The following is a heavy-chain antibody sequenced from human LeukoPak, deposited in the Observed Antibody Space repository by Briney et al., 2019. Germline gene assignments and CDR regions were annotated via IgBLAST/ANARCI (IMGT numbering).Heavy chain of an antibody. V-gene: IGHV3-74*01. CDR2: INSDGSST. Sequence: GGSLRLSCAASGFTFSSYWMHWVRQAPGKGQVWVSRINSDGSSTSYADSVKGRFTISRDNAKNTLYLQMNSLRAEDTAVYYCARGYGSGSYRFYYYYGMDVWGQGTTVTVSS. D-gene: IGHD3-10*01. J-gene: IGHJ6*02. CDR3: ARGYGSGSYRFYYYYGMDV. CDR1: GFTFSSYW.